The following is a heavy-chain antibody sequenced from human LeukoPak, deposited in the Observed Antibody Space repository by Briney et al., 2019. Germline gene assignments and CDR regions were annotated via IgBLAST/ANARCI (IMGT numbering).Heavy chain of an antibody. J-gene: IGHJ4*02. CDR3: AREGSGSYYDFDY. V-gene: IGHV3-30*02. CDR2: IWYDGSNK. D-gene: IGHD1-26*01. Sequence: GGSLRLSCAASGFTFSNYGMHWVRQAPGKGLEWVALIWYDGSNKYYADSVKGRFTISRDNSENTLYLQMNSLRAEDTAIYYCAREGSGSYYDFDYWGQGTLVTVSS. CDR1: GFTFSNYG.